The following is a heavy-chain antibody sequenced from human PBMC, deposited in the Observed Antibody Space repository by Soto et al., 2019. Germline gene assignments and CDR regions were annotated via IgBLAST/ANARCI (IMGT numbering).Heavy chain of an antibody. CDR3: AKDRTTGTQGLFYGLDV. J-gene: IGHJ6*01. D-gene: IGHD4-4*01. Sequence: QMQLVESGGGVVQPGRSLRLSCVASGFTFNRYGMHWVRQAPGKGLEWVALISFDGSDKFYLDSVKGRFTHSRDNSKNTMFLQMNNLRSEDTALYYCAKDRTTGTQGLFYGLDVWGQGTTVTVSS. CDR2: ISFDGSDK. CDR1: GFTFNRYG. V-gene: IGHV3-30*18.